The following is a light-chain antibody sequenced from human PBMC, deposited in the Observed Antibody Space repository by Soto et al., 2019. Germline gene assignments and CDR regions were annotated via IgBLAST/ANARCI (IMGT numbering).Light chain of an antibody. V-gene: IGKV1-39*01. CDR2: AAS. CDR3: QHIHSIPIT. J-gene: IGKJ5*01. Sequence: DIQMTQSPSSLSASVGDRVSITCRASQSVSSDLNWYQQKAGKAPKLLIYAASTLQSGVPSRFSGSGSGTHFTLTISSLQPEDFATYYCQHIHSIPITFGQGTRLEIK. CDR1: QSVSSD.